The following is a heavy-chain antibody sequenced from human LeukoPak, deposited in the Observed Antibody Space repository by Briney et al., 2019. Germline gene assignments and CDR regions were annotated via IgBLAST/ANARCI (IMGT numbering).Heavy chain of an antibody. CDR3: ARGSSGWPDTYYFDY. Sequence: PSETLSLTCTVSGGSISSYYWSWIRQPAGKGLEWIGRIYTSGSTNYNPSLKSRVTMSVDTSKNQFSLKLSSVTAADTAVYYCARGSSGWPDTYYFDYWGQGTLVTVSS. CDR2: IYTSGST. CDR1: GGSISSYY. V-gene: IGHV4-4*07. J-gene: IGHJ4*02. D-gene: IGHD6-19*01.